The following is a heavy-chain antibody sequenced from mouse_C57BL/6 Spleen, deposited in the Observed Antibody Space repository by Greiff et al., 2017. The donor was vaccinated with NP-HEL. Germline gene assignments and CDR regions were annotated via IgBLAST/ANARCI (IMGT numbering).Heavy chain of an antibody. CDR1: GYSITSGYY. V-gene: IGHV3-6*01. CDR3: ARVDYCGPWFAY. CDR2: ISYDGSN. Sequence: EVKLMESGPGLVKPSQSLSLTCSVTGYSITSGYYWNWIRQFPGNKLEWMGYISYDGSNNYNPSLKNRISITRDTSKNQFFLKLNSVTTEDTATYYCARVDYCGPWFAYWGQGTLVTVSA. J-gene: IGHJ3*01. D-gene: IGHD1-1*01.